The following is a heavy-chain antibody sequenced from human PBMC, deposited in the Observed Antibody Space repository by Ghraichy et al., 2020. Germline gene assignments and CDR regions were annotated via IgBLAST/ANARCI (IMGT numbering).Heavy chain of an antibody. D-gene: IGHD6-19*01. CDR3: AKRPLYTSGWHYFDY. Sequence: LSLTCAASGFTFSSYAMSWVRQAPGKGLQWVSTITDRSSNTFYADSVRGRFTVSRDNSKNALYLQMNSLRAEDTAIYFCAKRPLYTSGWHYFDYWGQGTLVTVSS. CDR1: GFTFSSYA. CDR2: ITDRSSNT. J-gene: IGHJ4*02. V-gene: IGHV3-23*01.